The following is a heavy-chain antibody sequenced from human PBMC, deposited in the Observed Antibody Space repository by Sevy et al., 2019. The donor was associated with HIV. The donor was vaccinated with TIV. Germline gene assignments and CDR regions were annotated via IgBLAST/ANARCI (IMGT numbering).Heavy chain of an antibody. V-gene: IGHV3-7*01. D-gene: IGHD6-6*01. CDR3: ATDAWRSLVI. CDR2: LNQDGSEK. Sequence: GGSLRLSCAASGFSFSAYWMAWVRHVPGKGLEWVANLNQDGSEKYPVDSVRGRFTISRDNSKNSLYLQMNSVRVEDTGIYYCATDAWRSLVIWGRGTMVTVSS. J-gene: IGHJ3*02. CDR1: GFSFSAYW.